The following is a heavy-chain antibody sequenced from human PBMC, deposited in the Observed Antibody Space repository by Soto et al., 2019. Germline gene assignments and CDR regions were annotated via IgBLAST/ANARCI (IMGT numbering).Heavy chain of an antibody. V-gene: IGHV3-48*02. D-gene: IGHD2-15*01. J-gene: IGHJ6*02. CDR2: ISSSSRTI. CDR3: ARDIGCSGGGCYDYGMDV. CDR1: GFTFSGYS. Sequence: EVQLVESGGGLVQPGGSLRLSCAASGFTFSGYSMNWVRQAPGKGLEWVSYISSSSRTIYYADSVKGRFTISRDNANNSLYQQMTSLRDEDTAVYYCARDIGCSGGGCYDYGMDVWGQGTAVTVSS.